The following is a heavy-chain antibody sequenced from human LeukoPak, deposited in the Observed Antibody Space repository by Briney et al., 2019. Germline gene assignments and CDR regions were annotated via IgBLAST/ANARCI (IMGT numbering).Heavy chain of an antibody. D-gene: IGHD4-11*01. V-gene: IGHV1-69*04. CDR1: GGTFSSYA. CDR2: IIPILGIA. CDR3: ASGPYGNYVGYFDH. Sequence: SVKVSCKASGGTFSSYAISWVRQAPGQGLEWMGRIIPILGIANYAQKFQGRVTITADKSTSTAYMELSSLRSEDTAVYYCASGPYGNYVGYFDHWGQGTLVTVSS. J-gene: IGHJ4*02.